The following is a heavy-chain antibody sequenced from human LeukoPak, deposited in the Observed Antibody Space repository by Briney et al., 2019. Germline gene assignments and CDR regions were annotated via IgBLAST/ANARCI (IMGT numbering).Heavy chain of an antibody. CDR1: GYTFTRHA. J-gene: IGHJ4*02. Sequence: ASVKVSCKASGYTFTRHAMNWMRQAPGQGLEWIGWINTNTRNPTYAQGFTGRFVFSLDTSVSTAYLEINSLKTEDTAVYYCARGGSMGVVWGQGTLVTVSS. CDR2: INTNTRNP. V-gene: IGHV7-4-1*02. CDR3: ARGGSMGVV. D-gene: IGHD2-15*01.